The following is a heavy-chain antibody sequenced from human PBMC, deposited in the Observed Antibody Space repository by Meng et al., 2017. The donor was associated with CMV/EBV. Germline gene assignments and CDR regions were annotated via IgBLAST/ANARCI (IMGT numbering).Heavy chain of an antibody. Sequence: QVQLVQSGAEVKKPGSSVNVSCKASGGTFSSYAISWVRQAPGQGLEWMGGIIPIFGTANYAQKFQGRVTITADESTSTAYMELSSLRSEDTAVYYCARDSHDYSNYYFDYWGQGTLVTVSS. CDR1: GGTFSSYA. V-gene: IGHV1-69*12. D-gene: IGHD4-11*01. CDR3: ARDSHDYSNYYFDY. CDR2: IIPIFGTA. J-gene: IGHJ4*02.